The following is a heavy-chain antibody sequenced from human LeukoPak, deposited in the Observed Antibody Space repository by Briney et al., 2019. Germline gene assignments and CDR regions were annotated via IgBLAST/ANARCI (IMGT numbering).Heavy chain of an antibody. D-gene: IGHD4-17*01. CDR1: GLTFSSYA. V-gene: IGHV3-23*01. CDR2: IGDSGDST. Sequence: PGGSLRLSCAASGLTFSSYAMTWVRQAPGKGLEWVSGIGDSGDSTYYADSVKGRFTISRDNSKNTLYLQMNSLRAEDTAIYYCAKAGSYGDYLGYWGQGTLVTVSS. CDR3: AKAGSYGDYLGY. J-gene: IGHJ4*02.